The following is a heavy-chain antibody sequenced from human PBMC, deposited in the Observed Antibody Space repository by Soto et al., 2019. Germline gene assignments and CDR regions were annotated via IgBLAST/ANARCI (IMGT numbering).Heavy chain of an antibody. Sequence: QVQLVQSGAEVKKPGSSVKVSCKASGYTFTSYGISCVRQAPGHGLEWMGWINAYNGNTNYAHKLQGRVTMTKDTSTSTAYIELRSLRSDDTAVYYCARVLSPFDPWCKGSLVTVSS. CDR2: INAYNGNT. CDR3: ARVLSPFDP. CDR1: GYTFTSYG. V-gene: IGHV1-18*01. J-gene: IGHJ5*02.